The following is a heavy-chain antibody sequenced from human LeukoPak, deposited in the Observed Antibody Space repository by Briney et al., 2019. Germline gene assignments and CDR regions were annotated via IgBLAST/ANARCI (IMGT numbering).Heavy chain of an antibody. Sequence: GASVKVSCTASGFTFSSYGISWVRQAPGQGLEWMGWISAFNGKSNYPQKFHDRVTMTTDTSTSTAYMELRSLRSDDTAVYYCAREAAGQANRDHFDTWGQGTLVSVSS. CDR1: GFTFSSYG. D-gene: IGHD1-14*01. CDR2: ISAFNGKS. V-gene: IGHV1-18*01. J-gene: IGHJ4*02. CDR3: AREAAGQANRDHFDT.